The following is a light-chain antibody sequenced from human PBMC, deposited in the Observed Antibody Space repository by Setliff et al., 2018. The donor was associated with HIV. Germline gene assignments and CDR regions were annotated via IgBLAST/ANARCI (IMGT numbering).Light chain of an antibody. CDR2: EVT. V-gene: IGLV2-14*03. CDR3: SSYGRNSLYV. J-gene: IGLJ1*01. CDR1: SSDIGTFTF. Sequence: QSALTQPASVSGSPGQSIAISCTGTSSDIGTFTFVSWYQQYPGKAPKLLIYEVTERPSRISARFSGFKSGNTASLTISGLQAEDEADYYCSSYGRNSLYVFGSGTKVTVL.